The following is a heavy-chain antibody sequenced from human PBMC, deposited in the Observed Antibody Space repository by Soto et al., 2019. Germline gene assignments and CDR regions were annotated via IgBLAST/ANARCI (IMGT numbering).Heavy chain of an antibody. V-gene: IGHV3-30-3*01. J-gene: IGHJ4*02. Sequence: HPGGSLRLSCAASGFTFSGYAMHWDRQAPGKGLEWVALISYDGSNKYYADSVKGRFTISRDNSKNTLYLQINSLRTEDTAMYYCARDRDYYDSSGPPRYFDYWGQGTLVTVPS. D-gene: IGHD3-22*01. CDR3: ARDRDYYDSSGPPRYFDY. CDR1: GFTFSGYA. CDR2: ISYDGSNK.